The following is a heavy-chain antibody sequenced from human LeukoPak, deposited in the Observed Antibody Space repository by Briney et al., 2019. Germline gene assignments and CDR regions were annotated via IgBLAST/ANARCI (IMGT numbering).Heavy chain of an antibody. CDR3: ARPRGNVEMAAIPFDY. D-gene: IGHD5-24*01. J-gene: IGHJ4*02. Sequence: GGSLRLPCAASGFTFNSHSVNWVRQAPGKGLEWVSSISTSSSYIYYADSVKGRFTISRDNAKNSLYLQMNSLRAEDTAVYYCARPRGNVEMAAIPFDYWGQGTLVTVSS. CDR2: ISTSSSYI. V-gene: IGHV3-21*01. CDR1: GFTFNSHS.